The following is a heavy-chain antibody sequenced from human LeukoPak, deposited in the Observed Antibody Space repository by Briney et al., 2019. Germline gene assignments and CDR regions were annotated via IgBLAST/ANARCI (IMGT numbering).Heavy chain of an antibody. CDR2: IYYSGST. D-gene: IGHD6-19*01. CDR3: ARSLVAVGMMDV. J-gene: IGHJ6*02. CDR1: GGSISSYY. V-gene: IGHV4-59*01. Sequence: PSETLSLTCTVSGGSISSYYWSWIRQPPGKGPEWIGYIYYSGSTNYNPSLKSRVTISVDTSKNQFSLKLSSVTAADTAVYYCARSLVAVGMMDVWGQGTTVTVSS.